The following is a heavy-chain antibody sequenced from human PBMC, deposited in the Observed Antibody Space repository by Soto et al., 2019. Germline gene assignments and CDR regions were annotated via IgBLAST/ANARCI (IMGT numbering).Heavy chain of an antibody. V-gene: IGHV3-23*01. Sequence: EVQLLESGGGLVQPGGSLRLSCAASGFTFSSYAMSWVRQAPGKGLEWVSAISGSGGSTYYADSVKGRFTISRDNSKNTLYLQMNSLRAEDTAVYYWAKERRAGIYYGSGTVDYWGQGTLVTVSS. CDR3: AKERRAGIYYGSGTVDY. J-gene: IGHJ4*02. CDR1: GFTFSSYA. D-gene: IGHD3-10*01. CDR2: ISGSGGST.